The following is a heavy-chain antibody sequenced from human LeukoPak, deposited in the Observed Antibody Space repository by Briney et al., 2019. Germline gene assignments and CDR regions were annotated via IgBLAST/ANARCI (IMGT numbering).Heavy chain of an antibody. CDR3: AREYCSGGSCYSEFDY. CDR1: GGTFSSYA. V-gene: IGHV1-69*05. Sequence: SVKVSCKASGGTFSSYAISWVRQAPGQGLEWMGGIIPIFGTANYAQKFQGRVTITTDESTSTAYMELSSLRSEDTAVYYCAREYCSGGSCYSEFDYWGQGTLVTVSP. CDR2: IIPIFGTA. D-gene: IGHD2-15*01. J-gene: IGHJ4*02.